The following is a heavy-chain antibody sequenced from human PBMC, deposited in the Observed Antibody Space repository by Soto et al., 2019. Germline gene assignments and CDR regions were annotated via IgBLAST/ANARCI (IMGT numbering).Heavy chain of an antibody. J-gene: IGHJ4*02. Sequence: QITLHESGPTQVKPRQTLTLTCTFSGFSLTTSGVGVGWIRQSQGKAPEWLALIYWDDDKRYSPSLKSRLTITKDTSKNQVVLTMADLDPADTATYYCAHRVLRTVFGLVTTTAIYFDFWGQGTPVAVSS. V-gene: IGHV2-5*02. CDR3: AHRVLRTVFGLVTTTAIYFDF. CDR2: IYWDDDK. D-gene: IGHD3-3*01. CDR1: GFSLTTSGVG.